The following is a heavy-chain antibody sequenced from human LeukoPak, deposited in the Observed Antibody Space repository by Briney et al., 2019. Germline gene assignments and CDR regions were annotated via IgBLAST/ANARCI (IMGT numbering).Heavy chain of an antibody. CDR1: SDSISGTYYF. CDR2: IYNSGTT. Sequence: SETLSLTCTVTSDSISGTYYFWGWIRQSPGKGLEWIGSIYNSGTTYHNPSLKSRVTIPVDTSKNQFSLKLTSVTAADTAVYYCARHRVGHCTSVTCPTFEYWGQGTLVTVSS. CDR3: ARHRVGHCTSVTCPTFEY. D-gene: IGHD2-8*02. V-gene: IGHV4-39*01. J-gene: IGHJ4*02.